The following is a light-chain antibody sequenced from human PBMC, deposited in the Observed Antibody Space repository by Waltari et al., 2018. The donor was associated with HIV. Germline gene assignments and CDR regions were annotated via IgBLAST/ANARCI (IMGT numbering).Light chain of an antibody. CDR2: NTD. CDR3: AAWDDRLNAYV. Sequence: QSVLTQPPSSSGTPGQRATIACSGSISNLGSTTVNWYQQVPGAAPKLLILNTDERPSGVPDRFSGSKSGTSASLAISGLQSEDEADYYCAAWDDRLNAYVFGTGTTVTVL. V-gene: IGLV1-44*01. J-gene: IGLJ1*01. CDR1: ISNLGSTT.